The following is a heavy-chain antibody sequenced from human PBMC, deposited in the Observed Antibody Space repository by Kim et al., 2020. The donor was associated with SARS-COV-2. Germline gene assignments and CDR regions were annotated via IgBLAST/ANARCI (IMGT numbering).Heavy chain of an antibody. CDR3: TKNLIVGTAAAMDF. D-gene: IGHD2-21*02. Sequence: GGSLRLSCTASGFIFRIHGMSWVRQAPGKGLEWVSTISDSGDDTFYRDSVKGRFTISRDNSKNTLHLQMTSLRAEDTATYYCTKNLIVGTAAAMDFWGQGSLVTVSS. CDR2: ISDSGDDT. CDR1: GFIFRIHG. V-gene: IGHV3-23*01. J-gene: IGHJ4*02.